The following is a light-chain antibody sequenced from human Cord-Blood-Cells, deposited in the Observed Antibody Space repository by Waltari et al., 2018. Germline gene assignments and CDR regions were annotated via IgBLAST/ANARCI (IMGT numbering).Light chain of an antibody. CDR1: QGISSW. Sequence: DIQMTPSPSTLSASVGDRVTITCRASQGISSWLAWYQQKPGKAPKLLIYKASSLESGVPSRFSGSGSGTEFTLTISSLQPDDFATYCCQQYNSYSGTFGQGTKVEIK. J-gene: IGKJ1*01. CDR2: KAS. V-gene: IGKV1-5*03. CDR3: QQYNSYSGT.